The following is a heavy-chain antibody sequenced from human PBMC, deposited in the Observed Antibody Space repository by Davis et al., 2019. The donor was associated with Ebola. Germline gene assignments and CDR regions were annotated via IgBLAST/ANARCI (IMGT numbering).Heavy chain of an antibody. CDR2: IKQDGSEK. CDR1: GFTFSSYA. V-gene: IGHV3-7*03. D-gene: IGHD4-17*01. Sequence: PGGSLRLSCAASGFTFSSYAMSWVRQAPGKGLEWVANIKQDGSEKYYVDSVKGRFTISRDNAKNSLYLQMNSLRAEDTAVYYCAKMTTVTFYYYYGMDVWGQGTTVTVSS. J-gene: IGHJ6*02. CDR3: AKMTTVTFYYYYGMDV.